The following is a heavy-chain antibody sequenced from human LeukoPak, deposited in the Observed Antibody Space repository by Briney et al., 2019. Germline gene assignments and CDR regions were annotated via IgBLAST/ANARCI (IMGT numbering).Heavy chain of an antibody. J-gene: IGHJ6*03. V-gene: IGHV4-39*07. CDR1: GGSISSYY. Sequence: SETLSLTCTVSGGSISSYYWGWIRQPPGKGLEWIGSIYYSGSTYYNPSLKSRVTISVDTSKNQFSLKLSSVTAADTAVYYCARGRGYYYYYMDVWGKGTTVTVSS. CDR2: IYYSGST. CDR3: ARGRGYYYYYMDV.